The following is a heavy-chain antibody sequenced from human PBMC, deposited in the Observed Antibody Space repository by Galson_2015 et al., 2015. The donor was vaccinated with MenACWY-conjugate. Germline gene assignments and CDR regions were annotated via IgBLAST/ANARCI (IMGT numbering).Heavy chain of an antibody. CDR3: ATHYYDSSGYYYFDY. CDR1: GYTLTELS. V-gene: IGHV1-24*01. Sequence: SVKVSCKVSGYTLTELSMHWVRQAPGKGLEWMGGFDPEDGETIYAQKFQGRVTMTEDTSTDTAYMELSSLRSEDTAVYYCATHYYDSSGYYYFDYWGQGTLVTVSS. CDR2: FDPEDGET. D-gene: IGHD3-22*01. J-gene: IGHJ4*02.